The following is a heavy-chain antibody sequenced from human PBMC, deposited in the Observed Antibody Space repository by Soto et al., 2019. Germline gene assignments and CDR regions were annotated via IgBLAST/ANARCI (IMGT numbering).Heavy chain of an antibody. J-gene: IGHJ4*02. Sequence: EVQLVESGGGLVQPGRSLRLSCAASGFTFDDFAMHWVRRVPGKGLEWVSSITSNSNVIGYADSVKGRFTISRDNAKNSLYLQMNSLRPEDTAFYYCTRGGPDAFCGGGRCYFDYWGQGTLVTVSS. CDR3: TRGGPDAFCGGGRCYFDY. CDR1: GFTFDDFA. D-gene: IGHD2-15*01. V-gene: IGHV3-9*01. CDR2: ITSNSNVI.